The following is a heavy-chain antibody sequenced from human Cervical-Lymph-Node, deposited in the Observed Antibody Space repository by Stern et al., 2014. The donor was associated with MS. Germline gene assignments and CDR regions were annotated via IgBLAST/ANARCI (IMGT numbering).Heavy chain of an antibody. D-gene: IGHD2-2*01. J-gene: IGHJ6*02. CDR3: ARVVPAAMGVGGMDV. Sequence: VQLQESGPGLVKPSQTLSLTCTVSGGSISSGGYYWSWIRQHPRKGLEWIGYIYYSGSTYYNPSLKSRVTISVDTSKNQFSLKLSSVTAADTAVYYCARVVPAAMGVGGMDVWGQGTTVTVSS. V-gene: IGHV4-31*03. CDR2: IYYSGST. CDR1: GGSISSGGYY.